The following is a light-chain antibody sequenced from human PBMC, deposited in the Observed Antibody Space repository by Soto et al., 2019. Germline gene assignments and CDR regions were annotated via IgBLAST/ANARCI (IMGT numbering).Light chain of an antibody. V-gene: IGKV1-12*01. CDR2: AAS. J-gene: IGKJ3*01. Sequence: IHITHSPSSVSASVGDRVTISCRAGEDINSRLAWYQQKPGNAPKLLIYAASNLQSGVPSRFSGSGSGTEFTLTISSLQPEDFATYYCQQSYSTPPRLTFGPGTKVDI. CDR1: EDINSR. CDR3: QQSYSTPPRLT.